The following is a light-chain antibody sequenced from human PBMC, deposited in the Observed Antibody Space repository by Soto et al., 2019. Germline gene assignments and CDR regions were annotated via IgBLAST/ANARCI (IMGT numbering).Light chain of an antibody. CDR2: GTS. Sequence: EIVLTQSLGTLSLSPGERATLSCRASQSVSSSYLAWYQQKPGQAPRLLIYGTSSRATVIPDRFGGSGSGTDFTLTISRLEPEDFAVYYCQHYDSSRLIFGGGTKVDIK. J-gene: IGKJ4*01. CDR1: QSVSSSY. V-gene: IGKV3-20*01. CDR3: QHYDSSRLI.